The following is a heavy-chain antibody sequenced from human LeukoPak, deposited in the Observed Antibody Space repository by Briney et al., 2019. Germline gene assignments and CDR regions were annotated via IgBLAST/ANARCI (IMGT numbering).Heavy chain of an antibody. V-gene: IGHV3-11*06. CDR3: ARHVKGHFDY. CDR1: GFTFSDYY. Sequence: GRSLRLSCAASGFTFSDYYMSWIRQAPGKGLEWVSYISTSSNYENYTDSVNGRFSISRDNAKNSLYLQMNSLRDVDTAVYYCARHVKGHFDYWGQGTLVTVSS. CDR2: ISTSSNYE. J-gene: IGHJ4*02.